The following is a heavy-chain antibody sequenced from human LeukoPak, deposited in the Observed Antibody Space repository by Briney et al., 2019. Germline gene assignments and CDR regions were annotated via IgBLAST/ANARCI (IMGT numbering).Heavy chain of an antibody. CDR2: IYYSGST. J-gene: IGHJ3*02. CDR1: GGSISSYY. D-gene: IGHD1-1*01. V-gene: IGHV4-59*01. CDR3: ARSERHMMAFDI. Sequence: SETLSLTCTVSGGSISSYYWRWIRQPSGKGLEWIGYIYYSGSTNYNPSLKSRVTITVDTSKNQCSLKLSSVTAAGTAVYYCARSERHMMAFDIWGQGTMVTVSS.